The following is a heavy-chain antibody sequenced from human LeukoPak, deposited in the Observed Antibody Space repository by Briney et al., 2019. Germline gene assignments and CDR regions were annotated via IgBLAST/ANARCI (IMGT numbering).Heavy chain of an antibody. CDR2: INPNSGGT. J-gene: IGHJ4*02. V-gene: IGHV1-2*06. CDR1: GYTFTGYY. D-gene: IGHD1-26*01. Sequence: ASVKVSCKASGYTFTGYYMHWVRQAPGQGLEWMGRINPNSGGTNYAQKLQGRVTMTTDTSTSTAYMELRSLRSDDTAVYYCAREYGSYLLPSGYWGQGTLVTVSS. CDR3: AREYGSYLLPSGY.